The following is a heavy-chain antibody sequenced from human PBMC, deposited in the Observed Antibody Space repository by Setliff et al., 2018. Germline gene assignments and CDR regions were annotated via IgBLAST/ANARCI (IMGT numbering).Heavy chain of an antibody. D-gene: IGHD3-3*01. V-gene: IGHV4-39*01. CDR2: IHCSGTT. Sequence: SETLSLTCTVSGASINSGTYYWAWIRQPPGKGLEWIGRIHCSGTTYYNASLKSRVTMSVDTSKNQFSLSLSSVTAADTAVYYCARMSGFQYMDVWGKGTTVTVSS. J-gene: IGHJ6*03. CDR1: GASINSGTYY. CDR3: ARMSGFQYMDV.